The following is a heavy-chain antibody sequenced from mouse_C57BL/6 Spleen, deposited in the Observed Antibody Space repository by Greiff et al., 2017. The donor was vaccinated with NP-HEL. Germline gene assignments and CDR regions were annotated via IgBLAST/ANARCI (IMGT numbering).Heavy chain of an antibody. CDR2: IHPNSGST. V-gene: IGHV1-64*01. Sequence: QVQLQQPGAELVKPGASVKLSCKASGYTFTSYWMHWVKQRPGQGLEWIGMIHPNSGSTNYNEKFKSKATLTVYKSSSTAYMQLSSLTSEDSAVYYCAATPQSWFAYWGQGTLVTVSA. D-gene: IGHD1-1*01. CDR1: GYTFTSYW. CDR3: AATPQSWFAY. J-gene: IGHJ3*01.